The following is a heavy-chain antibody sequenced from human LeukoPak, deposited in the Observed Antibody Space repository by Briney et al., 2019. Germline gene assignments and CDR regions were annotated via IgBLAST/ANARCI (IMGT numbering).Heavy chain of an antibody. V-gene: IGHV1-18*01. J-gene: IGHJ4*02. Sequence: ASVKVSCKASGYTFTSYGISWVRQATGQGLEWMGWISTYNGNTNYAQKLQGRVTMTTDTSTTTAYMELRSLGSDDTAVYYCARVDTAMNYWGQGTLVTVSS. CDR1: GYTFTSYG. D-gene: IGHD5-18*01. CDR2: ISTYNGNT. CDR3: ARVDTAMNY.